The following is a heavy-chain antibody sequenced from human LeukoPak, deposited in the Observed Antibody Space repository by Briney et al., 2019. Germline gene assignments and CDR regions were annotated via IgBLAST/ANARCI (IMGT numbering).Heavy chain of an antibody. CDR3: ARDVPIQFDY. CDR2: ISGGGENT. J-gene: IGHJ4*02. CDR1: GFSFSSYA. Sequence: GGSLRPSCVASGFSFSSYAMAWVRQAPGKGLEWVSTISGGGENTHYSDSVKGRFTISRDNSKNTFYLQMTSLRGEDTAVYYCARDVPIQFDYWGQGTLVTVSS. V-gene: IGHV3-23*01.